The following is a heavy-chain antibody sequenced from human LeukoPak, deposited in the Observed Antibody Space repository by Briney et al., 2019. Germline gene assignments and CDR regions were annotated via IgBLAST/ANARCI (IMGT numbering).Heavy chain of an antibody. J-gene: IGHJ5*02. CDR2: INPNSGGT. Sequence: ASVKVSCKASGYTFTGYYMHWVRQAPGQGLEWMGWINPNSGGTNYAQKFQGRVTMTRDTSISTAYMELSRLRSDDTAVYYCARDRSYYGNNWFDPWGQGTLVTVSS. CDR3: ARDRSYYGNNWFDP. D-gene: IGHD3-22*01. CDR1: GYTFTGYY. V-gene: IGHV1-2*02.